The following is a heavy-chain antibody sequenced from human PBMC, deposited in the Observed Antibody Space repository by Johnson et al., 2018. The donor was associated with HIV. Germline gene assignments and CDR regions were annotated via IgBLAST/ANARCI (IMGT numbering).Heavy chain of an antibody. V-gene: IGHV3-13*01. D-gene: IGHD5-18*01. CDR2: IGTTGDR. J-gene: IGHJ3*02. Sequence: VQVVESGGGVVQPGGSLRLSCAASGFTFSSYDMHWVRQATGRGLEWVSGIGTTGDRYYPGSVKGRFTISRENAKNSLYLQMNSLRVEDTAVYYCAREWIQLWFGAFDIWGQGTMVAVSS. CDR3: AREWIQLWFGAFDI. CDR1: GFTFSSYD.